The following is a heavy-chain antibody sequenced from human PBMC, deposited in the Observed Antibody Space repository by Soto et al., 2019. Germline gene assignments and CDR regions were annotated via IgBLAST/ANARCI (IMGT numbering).Heavy chain of an antibody. J-gene: IGHJ4*02. CDR1: GGSISSGGYS. D-gene: IGHD5-12*01. V-gene: IGHV4-30-2*01. CDR2: IYHSGST. Sequence: SETLSLTSGVSGGSISSGGYSWIWIRQPPGKGLEWIGYIYHSGSTYYNPSLKSRVTISVDRSKNQFSLKLSSVTAADTAVYYCARSRGDGYNYYFDYWGQGTLVTVPS. CDR3: ARSRGDGYNYYFDY.